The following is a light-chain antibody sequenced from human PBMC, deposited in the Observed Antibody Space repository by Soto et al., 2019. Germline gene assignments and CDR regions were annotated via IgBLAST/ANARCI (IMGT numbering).Light chain of an antibody. CDR3: QQYSKWPLT. Sequence: DIQMTQSPSTLSASVGDRVTITCRASQSISSWLAWYQQKPGKAPKLLIYDASSLESGIPARFSGSGSGTEFILTISSLQSEDFALYYCQQYSKWPLTFGGGTKVDIK. CDR2: DAS. J-gene: IGKJ4*01. V-gene: IGKV1-5*01. CDR1: QSISSW.